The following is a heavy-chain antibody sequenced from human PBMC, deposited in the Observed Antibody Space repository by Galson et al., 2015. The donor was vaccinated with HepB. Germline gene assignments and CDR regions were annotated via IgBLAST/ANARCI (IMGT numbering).Heavy chain of an antibody. J-gene: IGHJ5*02. Sequence: SLRLSCAASGFTFNTYTMSWVRQAPGKGLEWLSYISTSSNTIYYADSVRGRFTISRDNAKNLLYLQMNSLRAEDTAIYYCVRNDWDNWFDPWGQGTLVTVSS. V-gene: IGHV3-48*04. CDR3: VRNDWDNWFDP. CDR2: ISTSSNTI. CDR1: GFTFNTYT. D-gene: IGHD2-21*01.